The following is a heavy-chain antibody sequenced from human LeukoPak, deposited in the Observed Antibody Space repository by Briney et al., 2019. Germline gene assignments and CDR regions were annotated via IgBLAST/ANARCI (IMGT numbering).Heavy chain of an antibody. CDR3: AKDSLGRSDP. D-gene: IGHD5-12*01. CDR2: ISGSGGST. CDR1: GFTFSSYA. V-gene: IGHV3-23*01. Sequence: GGSLRLSCAASGFTFSSYAMSCVRPAPGKGLEWVSAISGSGGSTYYAVSVKGRFTISRDNSKNTLYLQTNSLRAEDTAVYYCAKDSLGRSDPWGQGTLVTVPS. J-gene: IGHJ5*02.